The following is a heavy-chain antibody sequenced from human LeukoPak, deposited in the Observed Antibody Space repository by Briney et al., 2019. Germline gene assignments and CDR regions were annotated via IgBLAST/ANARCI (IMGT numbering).Heavy chain of an antibody. Sequence: PGGSLRLSCEAFGFSFSSHAVHWVRQAPGKGLEWVSSITSTRSDIYYADSVKGRFTISRDNARNSLFLQMNSLRAEDTAVYYCARVLVATTFAPENWLDPWGQGTLVTVSS. CDR3: ARVLVATTFAPENWLDP. D-gene: IGHD5-12*01. J-gene: IGHJ5*02. CDR1: GFSFSSHA. V-gene: IGHV3-21*01. CDR2: ITSTRSDI.